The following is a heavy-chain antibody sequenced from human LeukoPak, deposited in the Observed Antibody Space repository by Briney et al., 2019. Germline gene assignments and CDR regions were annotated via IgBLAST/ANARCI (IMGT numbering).Heavy chain of an antibody. CDR3: AVRRGPKFDY. D-gene: IGHD3-10*01. J-gene: IGHJ4*02. CDR2: IYYTGIT. Sequence: PSETLSLTCSVSGVSVSSDPYYWAWFRESPGKGLEWIAYIYYTGITNYDSSLRSRVTLSVDTSKNQFSLKLKSVTSADTAVYYCAVRRGPKFDYWGQGALVIVSS. CDR1: GVSVSSDPYY. V-gene: IGHV4-61*01.